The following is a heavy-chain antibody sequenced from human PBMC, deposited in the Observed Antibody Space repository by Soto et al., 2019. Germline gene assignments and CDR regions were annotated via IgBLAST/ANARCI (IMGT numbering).Heavy chain of an antibody. V-gene: IGHV4-34*01. D-gene: IGHD3-22*01. J-gene: IGHJ4*02. CDR3: ARGERATHYYDSSGAVDY. CDR2: INHSGST. Sequence: XTLSLPCAVYGGSFSGYEWRWIRQPPGKGLELIGEINHSGSTNYNPSLKSRVTISVDTSKNQFALKLSSVTAEDTAVYYCARGERATHYYDSSGAVDYWGQGTLGTVSS. CDR1: GGSFSGYE.